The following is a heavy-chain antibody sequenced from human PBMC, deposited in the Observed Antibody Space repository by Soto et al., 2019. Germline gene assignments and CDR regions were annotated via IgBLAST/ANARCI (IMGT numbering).Heavy chain of an antibody. D-gene: IGHD2-15*01. CDR1: GGSISPFY. CDR3: ARVGGVAARTFDY. V-gene: IGHV4-59*01. J-gene: IGHJ4*02. Sequence: SETLSLTCTGSGGSISPFYWSWVRQPPGKGLEWIGYLYYSGNTNYNPSLKSRVTISVDASKNQVSLRLTSVTAADTAVYYCARVGGVAARTFDYWGQGTVVTVSS. CDR2: LYYSGNT.